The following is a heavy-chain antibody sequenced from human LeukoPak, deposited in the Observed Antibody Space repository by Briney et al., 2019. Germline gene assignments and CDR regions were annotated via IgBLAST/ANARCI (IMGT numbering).Heavy chain of an antibody. CDR2: IIPILGIA. CDR3: ARESVAGQNLDY. V-gene: IGHV1-69*04. CDR1: GGTFSSYA. Sequence: GXSVKVSCKASGGTFSSYAISWVRQAPGQGLEWRGRIIPILGIANYAQKFQGIVTIPPHKSTSTAYMELSSLRSEDTAVYYCARESVAGQNLDYWGQGTLVTVSS. J-gene: IGHJ4*02. D-gene: IGHD6-19*01.